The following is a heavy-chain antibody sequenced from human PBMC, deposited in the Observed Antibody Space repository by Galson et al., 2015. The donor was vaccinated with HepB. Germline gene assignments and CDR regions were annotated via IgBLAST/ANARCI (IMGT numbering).Heavy chain of an antibody. J-gene: IGHJ5*02. D-gene: IGHD1-26*01. CDR3: AADAFDLVGVP. CDR2: IVVGSGNT. Sequence: SVKVSCKASGFTFTSSAMQWVRQARGQRLEWIGWIVVGSGNTDYAQKFQERVTITRDLSTSTAYMELSSLRSEDAAVYYCAADAFDLVGVPWGQGTLVTVSS. V-gene: IGHV1-58*02. CDR1: GFTFTSSA.